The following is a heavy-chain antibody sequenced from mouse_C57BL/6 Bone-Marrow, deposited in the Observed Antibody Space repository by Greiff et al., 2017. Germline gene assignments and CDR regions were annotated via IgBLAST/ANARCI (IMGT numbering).Heavy chain of an antibody. CDR2: INPNSGGT. J-gene: IGHJ4*01. V-gene: IGHV1-22*01. CDR3: ANYYGSRHYYAMDY. CDR1: GYTFTDYN. D-gene: IGHD1-1*01. Sequence: EVQLQQSGPELVKPGASVKMSCKASGYTFTDYNMHWVKQSHGKSLEWIGYINPNSGGTSYNQKFKGKATLTVNKSSSTAYMELRSLTSEDSAVYYCANYYGSRHYYAMDYWGQGTAVTVSS.